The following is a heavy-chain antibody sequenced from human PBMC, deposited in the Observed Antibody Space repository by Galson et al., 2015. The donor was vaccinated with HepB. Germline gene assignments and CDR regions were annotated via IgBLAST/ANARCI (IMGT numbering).Heavy chain of an antibody. V-gene: IGHV5-51*01. CDR3: ARQKIPFYYRSTGYYAGSQFDY. J-gene: IGHJ4*02. CDR2: IYPGDSDT. Sequence: QSGAEVKKPGESLKISCKGSGYSFSSYWIGWVRQMPGKGLEWMGIIYPGDSDTRYSPSFQGQVTISADKSISTAYLQWSSLKASDTAMYYCARQKIPFYYRSTGYYAGSQFDYWGQGTLVTVSS. CDR1: GYSFSSYW. D-gene: IGHD3-22*01.